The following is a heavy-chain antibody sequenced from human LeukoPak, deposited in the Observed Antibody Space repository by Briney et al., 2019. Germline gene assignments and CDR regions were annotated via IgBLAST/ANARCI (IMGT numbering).Heavy chain of an antibody. D-gene: IGHD6-13*01. CDR3: ASISSSWDAFDI. Sequence: GGSLRLSCAASGFTFSSYSMNWVRQAPGKGLEWVSSISSSSSYIYYADSVKGRFTISRDNAKNSLYLQMNSLRAEDTAVYYCASISSSWDAFDIWGQGTMVTVSS. CDR1: GFTFSSYS. CDR2: ISSSSSYI. V-gene: IGHV3-21*01. J-gene: IGHJ3*02.